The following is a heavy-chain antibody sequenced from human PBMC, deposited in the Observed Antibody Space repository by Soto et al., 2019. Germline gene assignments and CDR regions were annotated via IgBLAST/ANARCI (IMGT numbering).Heavy chain of an antibody. CDR3: ARDLRRYYDSSDMGDI. D-gene: IGHD3-22*01. Sequence: SETLSLTCTVSGGSISRDDYYWSWIRQPPGKGLEWIGYIYYSGSTSYNPSLKSRVTISVDTSKNQFSLKLSSVTAADTAVYYCARDLRRYYDSSDMGDIWGQGTMVTVS. V-gene: IGHV4-30-4*01. CDR1: GGSISRDDYY. CDR2: IYYSGST. J-gene: IGHJ3*02.